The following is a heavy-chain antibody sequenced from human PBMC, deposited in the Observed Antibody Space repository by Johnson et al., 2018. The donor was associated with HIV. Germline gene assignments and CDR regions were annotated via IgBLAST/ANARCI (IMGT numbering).Heavy chain of an antibody. J-gene: IGHJ3*02. D-gene: IGHD3-16*01. CDR1: GFTFSDHY. CDR2: TRNKANSYTT. V-gene: IGHV3-72*01. CDR3: AKAKGDYPRAFDI. Sequence: VQLLESGGGLVQPGGSLRLSCAASGFTFSDHYMDWVRQAPGKGLEWVGRTRNKANSYTTEYAASVKGRFTISRDDSKNSLYLQMNSLKTEDTAVYYCAKAKGDYPRAFDIWGQGTMVTVSS.